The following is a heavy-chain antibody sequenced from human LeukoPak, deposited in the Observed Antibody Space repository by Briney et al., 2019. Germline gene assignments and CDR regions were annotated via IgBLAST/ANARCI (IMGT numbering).Heavy chain of an antibody. CDR1: GGSISSSSYY. CDR3: ASQGIWGYEPFDY. Sequence: PSETLSLTCNVSGGSISSSSYYWGWIRQPPGKGLEWIGSIYYSGSTYYNPSLKSRVIISVDTSKNQFSLKLSSVTAADTAVYYCASQGIWGYEPFDYWGQGTLVTVSS. J-gene: IGHJ4*02. V-gene: IGHV4-39*07. D-gene: IGHD5-12*01. CDR2: IYYSGST.